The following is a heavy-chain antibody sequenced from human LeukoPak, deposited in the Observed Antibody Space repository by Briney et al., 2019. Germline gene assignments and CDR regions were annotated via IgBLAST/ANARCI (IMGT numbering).Heavy chain of an antibody. CDR3: ATPYSSGWYYFDY. Sequence: GASVRVSCKVSGYALTELSMHWVRQAPGKGLEWMGGFDPEDGETIYAQKFQGRVTMTEDTSTDTAYMELSSLRSEDTAVYYCATPYSSGWYYFDYWGQGTLVTVSS. CDR1: GYALTELS. J-gene: IGHJ4*02. V-gene: IGHV1-24*01. D-gene: IGHD6-19*01. CDR2: FDPEDGET.